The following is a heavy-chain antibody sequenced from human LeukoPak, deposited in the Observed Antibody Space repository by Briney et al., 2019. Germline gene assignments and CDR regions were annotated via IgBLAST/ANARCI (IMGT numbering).Heavy chain of an antibody. V-gene: IGHV1-2*02. Sequence: ASVKDSSQASGYTFTGYYMHCVRQAPGQGLEWMGWINPNSGGTNYAQKFQGRVTMTRDTSISTAYMELSRLRSDDAAVYYCARGRRYCSGGSCPEYFQHWGQGTLVTVSS. J-gene: IGHJ1*01. CDR1: GYTFTGYY. CDR2: INPNSGGT. D-gene: IGHD2-15*01. CDR3: ARGRRYCSGGSCPEYFQH.